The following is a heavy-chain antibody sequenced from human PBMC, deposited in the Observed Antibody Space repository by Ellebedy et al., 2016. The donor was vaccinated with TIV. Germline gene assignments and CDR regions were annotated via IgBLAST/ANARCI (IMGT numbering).Heavy chain of an antibody. J-gene: IGHJ4*02. CDR2: IYYSGST. CDR1: GGSISSGGYY. D-gene: IGHD2-2*01. Sequence: SETLSLXCTVSGGSISSGGYYWGWIRQHPGKGLEWIGYIYYSGSTYYNPSLKSRVTISVDTSKNQFSLKLSSVTAADTAVYYCARLPAANAPFDYWGQGTLVTVSS. V-gene: IGHV4-31*03. CDR3: ARLPAANAPFDY.